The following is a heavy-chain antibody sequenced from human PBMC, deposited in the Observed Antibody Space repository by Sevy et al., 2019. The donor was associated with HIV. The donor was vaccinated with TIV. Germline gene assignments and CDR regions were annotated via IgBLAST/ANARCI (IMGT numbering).Heavy chain of an antibody. D-gene: IGHD4-4*01. Sequence: GGSLRLSCAVSGFAVSDNCMSWVRQSPGKGLEWVSVIFSGGRTSYADSVKGRFTVSRDNSRNMLYLQMDNLRAEDTATYYCARDRVVHNDYIFVAYYYGMDVWGQGTTVTVSS. CDR1: GFAVSDNC. V-gene: IGHV3-53*01. J-gene: IGHJ6*02. CDR3: ARDRVVHNDYIFVAYYYGMDV. CDR2: IFSGGRT.